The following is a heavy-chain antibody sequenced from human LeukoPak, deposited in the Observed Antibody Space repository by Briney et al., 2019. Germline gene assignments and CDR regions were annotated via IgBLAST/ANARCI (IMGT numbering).Heavy chain of an antibody. V-gene: IGHV4-61*01. CDR1: GGSVSNSHYY. CDR2: IYYSGST. J-gene: IGHJ3*02. D-gene: IGHD3-16*02. CDR3: ARAGDYVWGSYRDAFDI. Sequence: SETLSLTCTVSGGSVSNSHYYWGWIRQPPGKGLEWIGYIYYSGSTNYNPSLKSRVTISVDTSKNQFSLKLSSVTAADTAVYYCARAGDYVWGSYRDAFDIWGQGQWSPSLQ.